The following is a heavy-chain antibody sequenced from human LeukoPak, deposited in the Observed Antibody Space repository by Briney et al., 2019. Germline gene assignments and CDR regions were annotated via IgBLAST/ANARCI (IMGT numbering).Heavy chain of an antibody. CDR2: INPNSGGT. Sequence: ASVKVSCKASGYTFTSYGISWVRQAPGQGLEWMGWINPNSGGTNYAQKFQGRVTMTRDTSISTAYMELSRLRSDDTAVYHCARDIRVAAAGFFQHWGQGTLVTVSS. V-gene: IGHV1-2*02. D-gene: IGHD6-13*01. CDR3: ARDIRVAAAGFFQH. CDR1: GYTFTSYG. J-gene: IGHJ1*01.